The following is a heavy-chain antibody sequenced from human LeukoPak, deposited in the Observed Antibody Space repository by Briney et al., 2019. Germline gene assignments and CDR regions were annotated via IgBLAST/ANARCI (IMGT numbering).Heavy chain of an antibody. CDR1: GGTFSSYT. J-gene: IGHJ4*02. CDR3: ARGPGDFYDTGGYYYVPDC. Sequence: SVKVSCKASGGTFSSYTISWVRQAPGQGLEWMGGIIPILGTANYAQKFQGRVTITTDESTSTAYMELSSLRSEDTAVYYCARGPGDFYDTGGYYYVPDCWGQGTLVTVSS. CDR2: IIPILGTA. V-gene: IGHV1-69*16. D-gene: IGHD3-22*01.